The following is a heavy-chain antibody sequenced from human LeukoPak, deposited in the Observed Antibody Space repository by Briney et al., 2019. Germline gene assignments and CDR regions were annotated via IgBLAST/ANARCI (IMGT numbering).Heavy chain of an antibody. J-gene: IGHJ5*02. CDR2: IHYTENT. V-gene: IGHV4-39*02. Sequence: SETLSLTCNVSGGSLTDTSNFGAWVRQPPGGGLEWFGSIHYTENTPSHQYLKGRVTISADTSRNHFSLRLMSVTAADTAVYYSTSLTCTPSTCKWFDPWGQGTQVTVS. D-gene: IGHD6-13*01. CDR1: GGSLTDTSNF. CDR3: TSLTCTPSTCKWFDP.